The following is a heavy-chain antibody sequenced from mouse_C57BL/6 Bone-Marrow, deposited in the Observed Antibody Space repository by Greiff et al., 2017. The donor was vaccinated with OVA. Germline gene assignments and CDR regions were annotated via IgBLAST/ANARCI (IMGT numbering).Heavy chain of an antibody. CDR1: GYTFTSYW. Sequence: VHVKQSGTVLARPGASVKMSCKTSGYTFTSYWMHWVKQRPGQGLEWIGAIYPGNSDTSYNQKFKGKAKLTAVTSASTAYMELSSLTNEDSAVYYCTRGNYSNYWFAYWGQGTLVTVSA. J-gene: IGHJ3*01. CDR2: IYPGNSDT. V-gene: IGHV1-5*01. D-gene: IGHD2-5*01. CDR3: TRGNYSNYWFAY.